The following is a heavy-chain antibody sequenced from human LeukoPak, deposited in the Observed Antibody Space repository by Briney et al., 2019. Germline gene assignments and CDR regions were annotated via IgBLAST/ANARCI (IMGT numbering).Heavy chain of an antibody. CDR3: ARGDTAMVTGMTTRFDY. CDR2: IYYSGST. V-gene: IGHV4-59*12. CDR1: GGSISSYY. J-gene: IGHJ4*02. Sequence: SETLSLTCTVSGGSISSYYWSWIRQPPGKGLEWIGYIYYSGSTNYNPSLKSRVTISVDTSKNQFSLKLSSVTAADTAVYYCARGDTAMVTGMTTRFDYWGQGTLVTVSS. D-gene: IGHD5-18*01.